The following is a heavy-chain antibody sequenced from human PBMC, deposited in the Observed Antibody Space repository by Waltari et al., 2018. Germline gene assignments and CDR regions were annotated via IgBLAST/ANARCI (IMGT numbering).Heavy chain of an antibody. V-gene: IGHV3-48*04. D-gene: IGHD2-15*01. Sequence: EVQLVESGGGVAQPGASLRLSCAASGFTLRSYGMICVRQAPGKGLEWLSYISGSSFTIYYADSVKGRFTISRDNAENSVYLQMNSLRAEDTAVYYCARDVGYCSGGSCPAMDVWGKGTTVTISS. CDR1: GFTLRSYG. CDR2: ISGSSFTI. J-gene: IGHJ6*04. CDR3: ARDVGYCSGGSCPAMDV.